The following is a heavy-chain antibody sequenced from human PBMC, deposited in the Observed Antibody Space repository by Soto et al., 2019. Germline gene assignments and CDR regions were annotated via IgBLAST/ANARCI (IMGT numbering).Heavy chain of an antibody. Sequence: GSLRLSCTASGFTFSTHAMTSVRQAPGKGLEWVSGLSDSGGSTYYADSVKGRFTISRDNSMNTLYLQMNTLRAEDTAVYYCAKVSSSWYSGFFDLWGQGTLVTVSS. V-gene: IGHV3-23*01. CDR2: LSDSGGST. D-gene: IGHD6-13*01. CDR3: AKVSSSWYSGFFDL. CDR1: GFTFSTHA. J-gene: IGHJ4*02.